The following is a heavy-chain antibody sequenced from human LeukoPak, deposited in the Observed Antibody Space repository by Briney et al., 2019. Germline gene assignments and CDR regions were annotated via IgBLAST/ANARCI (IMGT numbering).Heavy chain of an antibody. CDR2: ISWNSGDI. D-gene: IGHD2-21*02. V-gene: IGHV3-9*01. J-gene: IGHJ2*01. Sequence: GGSLRLSCAASGFSFGGYALHWVRQAPGKGLEWVASISWNSGDIVHADSVKGRFTISRDNAKNSLYLQMDSLRTEDTALYYCVRSGGYATAIRYFDLWGRGTLVTVSS. CDR3: VRSGGYATAIRYFDL. CDR1: GFSFGGYA.